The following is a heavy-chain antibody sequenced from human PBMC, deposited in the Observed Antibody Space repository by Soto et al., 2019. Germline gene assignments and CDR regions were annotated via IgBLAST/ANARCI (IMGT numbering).Heavy chain of an antibody. CDR1: GLIFSGHS. D-gene: IGHD3-10*01. V-gene: IGHV3-21*06. Sequence: GGSLRLSCVASGLIFSGHSFSWVRQAPGKGLEWVSSISIVPNSMYYADSVKGRFTISRDNAKNTMYLEMDSLRVEDTAVYFCARELQSSTEGHWGKGALVTVSS. J-gene: IGHJ4*02. CDR2: ISIVPNSM. CDR3: ARELQSSTEGH.